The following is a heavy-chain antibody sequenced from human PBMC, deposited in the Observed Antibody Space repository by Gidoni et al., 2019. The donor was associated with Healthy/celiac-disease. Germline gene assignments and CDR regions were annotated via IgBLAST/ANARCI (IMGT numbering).Heavy chain of an antibody. D-gene: IGHD2-2*03. CDR2: IYYSGST. CDR3: ASGYCSSTSCYSFDY. V-gene: IGHV4-59*01. J-gene: IGHJ4*02. CDR1: GGSISSYY. Sequence: QVQLQESGPGLVKPSETLSLTCTVSGGSISSYYWSWIRQPPGKGLEWIGYIYYSGSTNYNPSLKSRVTISVDTSKNQFSLKLSSVTAADTAVYYCASGYCSSTSCYSFDYWGQGTLVTVSS.